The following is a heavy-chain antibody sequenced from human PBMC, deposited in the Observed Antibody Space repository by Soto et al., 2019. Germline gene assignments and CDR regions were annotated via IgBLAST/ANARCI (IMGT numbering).Heavy chain of an antibody. V-gene: IGHV3-23*01. D-gene: IGHD2-15*01. J-gene: IGHJ4*02. CDR1: GFTFSSYA. CDR2: ISGSGGST. CDR3: ATGGATHIVVVVAAKVY. Sequence: GGSLRLSCAASGFTFSSYAMSWVRQAPGKGLEWVSAISGSGGSTYYADSVKGRFTISRDNSKNTLYLQMNSLRAEDTAVYYCATGGATHIVVVVAAKVYWGQGTLVTVSS.